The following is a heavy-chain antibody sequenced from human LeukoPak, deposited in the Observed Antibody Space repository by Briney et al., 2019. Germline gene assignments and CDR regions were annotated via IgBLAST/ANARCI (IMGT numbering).Heavy chain of an antibody. V-gene: IGHV3-30*02. CDR1: GFTFSSFG. Sequence: GESLRLSCAASGFTFSSFGMHWVRQAPGKGLEWVAFIQYDGRNKYYADSVKGRFTISRDNSKNTLFLQMNSLRAEDTAVYYCAKAPIIVGANPACARYYYMDVWGKGTTVTVSS. CDR2: IQYDGRNK. CDR3: AKAPIIVGANPACARYYYMDV. J-gene: IGHJ6*03. D-gene: IGHD1-26*01.